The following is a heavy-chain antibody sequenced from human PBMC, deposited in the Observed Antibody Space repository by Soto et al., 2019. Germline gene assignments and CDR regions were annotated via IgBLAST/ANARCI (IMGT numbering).Heavy chain of an antibody. Sequence: QVQLVQSGAEVKKPGASVKVSCKASGYTFTAYYIHWVRQAPGQGLEWMGWINPNSRDTNNAQKFQGRVTMARDASTRTAYMELSRLRSDDTAVYYCASSIVVVPAAPGYYYYGMDVWGQGTTVTVSS. V-gene: IGHV1-2*02. J-gene: IGHJ6*02. CDR3: ASSIVVVPAAPGYYYYGMDV. CDR2: INPNSRDT. CDR1: GYTFTAYY. D-gene: IGHD2-2*01.